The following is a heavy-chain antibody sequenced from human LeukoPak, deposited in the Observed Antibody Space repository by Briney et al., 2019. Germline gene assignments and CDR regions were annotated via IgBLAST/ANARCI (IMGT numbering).Heavy chain of an antibody. CDR1: GYTFTAHY. CDR3: ATVSGGSLDI. J-gene: IGHJ3*02. Sequence: ASVRVSCKASGYTFTAHYMHWVRQAPGQGLELMAWINPDRDGANYVQKFQGRVTMTRDTSISTAYMELSRLRSDYTAMYYCATVSGGSLDIWGQGTMVTVSS. D-gene: IGHD3-16*01. V-gene: IGHV1-2*02. CDR2: INPDRDGA.